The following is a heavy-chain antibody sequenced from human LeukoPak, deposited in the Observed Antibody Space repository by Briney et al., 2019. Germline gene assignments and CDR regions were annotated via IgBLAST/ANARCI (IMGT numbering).Heavy chain of an antibody. V-gene: IGHV1-69*05. CDR2: ITPIFGTA. CDR3: ARAGYCSSTSCYNEAGGFDY. CDR1: GGTFSSYA. J-gene: IGHJ4*02. Sequence: SVKVSCKASGGTFSSYAISWVRQAPGQGLEWMGGITPIFGTANYAQKFQGRVTITTDESTSTAYMELSSLRSEDTAVYYCARAGYCSSTSCYNEAGGFDYWGQGTLVTVFS. D-gene: IGHD2-2*02.